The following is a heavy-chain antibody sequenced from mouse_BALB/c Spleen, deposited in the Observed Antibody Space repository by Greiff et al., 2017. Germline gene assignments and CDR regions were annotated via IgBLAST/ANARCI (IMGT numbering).Heavy chain of an antibody. J-gene: IGHJ4*01. D-gene: IGHD1-1*02. CDR2: ISSGSSTI. CDR3: ARVVAKDAMDY. CDR1: GFTFSSFG. V-gene: IGHV5-17*02. Sequence: EVHLVESGGGLVQPGGSRKLSCAASGFTFSSFGMHWVRQAPEKGLEWVAYISSGSSTIYYAETVKGRFTISRDNPKNTLFLQLTSLRSEDTSMYYCARVVAKDAMDYWGQGTSVTVSS.